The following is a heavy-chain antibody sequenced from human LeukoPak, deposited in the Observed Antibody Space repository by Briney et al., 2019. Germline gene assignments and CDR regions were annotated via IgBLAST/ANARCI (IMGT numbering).Heavy chain of an antibody. J-gene: IGHJ6*02. CDR3: ARDRGGGYYGMDV. CDR2: INPNSGGT. V-gene: IGHV1-2*04. D-gene: IGHD2-15*01. CDR1: GYTFTSYY. Sequence: ASVKVSCQATGYTFTSYYMPWLRQAPGQGLEWMGWINPNSGGTNYAQKFQGWVTMTRDTSISTAYMELSRLRSDDTAVYYCARDRGGGYYGMDVWGQGTTVTVSS.